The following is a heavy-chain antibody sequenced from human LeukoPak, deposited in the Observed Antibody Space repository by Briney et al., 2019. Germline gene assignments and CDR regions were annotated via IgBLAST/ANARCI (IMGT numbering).Heavy chain of an antibody. J-gene: IGHJ4*02. CDR1: GFTFSSYW. V-gene: IGHV3-7*01. CDR3: ARDAPIAYYRDPYYFDY. CDR2: IKQDGSEK. Sequence: GGSLRLSCAASGFTFSSYWMSWVRQAPGKGLGWVANIKQDGSEKYYVDSVKGRFTISRDNAKNSLHLQMNSLRAEDTAVYYCARDAPIAYYRDPYYFDYWGQGTLVTVSS. D-gene: IGHD2-21*01.